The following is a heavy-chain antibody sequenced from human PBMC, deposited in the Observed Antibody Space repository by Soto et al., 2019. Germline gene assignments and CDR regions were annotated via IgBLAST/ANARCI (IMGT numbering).Heavy chain of an antibody. D-gene: IGHD3-10*01. V-gene: IGHV4-61*01. J-gene: IGHJ5*02. CDR1: GASVSSGSYY. CDR2: IYDSEST. Sequence: QVQLQESGPGLVKPSETLSLTCTVSGASVSSGSYYWNWIRQPPGKGLEWIGCIYDSESTNYNPSPKNRVTISGNTTKTQYSLKLSSVTAADTAVYYCARSGSGTYYNGWFDPWGQGTLVTVSS. CDR3: ARSGSGTYYNGWFDP.